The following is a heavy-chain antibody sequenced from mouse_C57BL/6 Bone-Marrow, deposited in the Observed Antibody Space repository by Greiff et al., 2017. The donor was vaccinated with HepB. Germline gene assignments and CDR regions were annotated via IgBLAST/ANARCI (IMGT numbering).Heavy chain of an antibody. Sequence: VKVEESGPGLVAPSQSLSITCTVSGFSLTSYGVDWVRQSPGKGLEWLGVIWGVGSTNYNSALKSRLSISKDNSKSQVFLKMNSLQTDDTAMYYCASRRLPYAMDYWGQGTSVTVSS. CDR1: GFSLTSYG. D-gene: IGHD2-4*01. CDR2: IWGVGST. V-gene: IGHV2-6*01. J-gene: IGHJ4*01. CDR3: ASRRLPYAMDY.